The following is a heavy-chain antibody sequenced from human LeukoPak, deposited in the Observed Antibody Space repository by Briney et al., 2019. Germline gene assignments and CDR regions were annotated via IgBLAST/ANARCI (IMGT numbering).Heavy chain of an antibody. Sequence: GSLRLSCAASGFTFSSYAMSWVRQAPGKGLEWVSAISGSGGSTYYADSVKGRFTISRDNSKNTLYLQMNSLRAEDTAVYYCAKGKAFQWLAPGAHDAFDIWGQGTMVTVSS. D-gene: IGHD6-19*01. CDR2: ISGSGGST. CDR3: AKGKAFQWLAPGAHDAFDI. CDR1: GFTFSSYA. J-gene: IGHJ3*02. V-gene: IGHV3-23*01.